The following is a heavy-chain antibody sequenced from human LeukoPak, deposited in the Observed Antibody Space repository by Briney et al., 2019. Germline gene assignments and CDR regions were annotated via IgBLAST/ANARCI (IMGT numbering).Heavy chain of an antibody. Sequence: SETLSLTCAVYGGSFSNYYWSWIRQPPGRGLEWIGEINDSGRTNYNPSLMSRITVSVDTSKNQFSLRLTSVTATDTAVYYCARRWNYGRNYYIDVWGNGATVSVSS. V-gene: IGHV4-34*01. CDR2: INDSGRT. J-gene: IGHJ6*03. CDR3: ARRWNYGRNYYIDV. CDR1: GGSFSNYY. D-gene: IGHD1-7*01.